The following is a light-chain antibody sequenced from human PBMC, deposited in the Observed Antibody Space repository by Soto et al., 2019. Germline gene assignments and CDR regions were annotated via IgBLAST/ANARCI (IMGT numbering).Light chain of an antibody. CDR2: KAS. V-gene: IGKV1-5*03. CDR3: QQSYSTSWT. J-gene: IGKJ1*01. CDR1: QTISSW. Sequence: DIQTTQSPSTLSGSVGDRVTITCRASQTISSWLAWYQQKPGKAPKLLIYKASTLKSGVPSRFSGSGSGTEFTLTISSLQPDDFATYYCQQSYSTSWTFGQGTKVDIK.